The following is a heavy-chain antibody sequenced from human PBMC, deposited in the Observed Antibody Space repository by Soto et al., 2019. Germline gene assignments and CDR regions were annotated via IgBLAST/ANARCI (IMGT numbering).Heavy chain of an antibody. J-gene: IGHJ6*02. CDR3: ARFFSCCCSDHYYRMAV. CDR2: INPNSGGT. CDR1: GYTFTGYY. D-gene: IGHD2-15*01. Sequence: ASVKVSCKASGYTFTGYYMHWVRQAPGQGLEWMGWINPNSGGTNYAQKFQGWVTMTRDTSISTAYMELSRLRSDDTAVYYCARFFSCCCSDHYYRMAVPGQRSTVPVSS. V-gene: IGHV1-2*04.